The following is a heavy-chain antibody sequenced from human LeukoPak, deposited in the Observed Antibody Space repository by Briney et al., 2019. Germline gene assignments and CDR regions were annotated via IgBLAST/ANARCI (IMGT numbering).Heavy chain of an antibody. D-gene: IGHD1-26*01. V-gene: IGHV4-59*11. CDR1: GDSITRHY. CDR3: ARERLIAGATVFDY. Sequence: SETLSLTCTVSGDSITRHYWSWIRQPPGKGLEWIGCIYCSGSTSYNPSLKSRVTISVDTSNNQFSLKLTPMTAADTAVYFCARERLIAGATVFDYWGQGTLVTVSS. J-gene: IGHJ4*02. CDR2: IYCSGST.